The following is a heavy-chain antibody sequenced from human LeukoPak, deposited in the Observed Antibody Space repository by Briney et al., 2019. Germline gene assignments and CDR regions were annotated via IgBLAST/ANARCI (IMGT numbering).Heavy chain of an antibody. CDR2: INPSGGST. CDR3: ARESVAGGFEY. J-gene: IGHJ4*02. Sequence: ASVKVSCKASGYTFTNYAMHWVRQAPGQGLEWMGMINPSGGSTSYAQKFQGRVTMTRDTSTSTVYMALSSLRYEDTAMYYCARESVAGGFEYWGQGTLVTVSS. CDR1: GYTFTNYA. V-gene: IGHV1-46*01. D-gene: IGHD6-19*01.